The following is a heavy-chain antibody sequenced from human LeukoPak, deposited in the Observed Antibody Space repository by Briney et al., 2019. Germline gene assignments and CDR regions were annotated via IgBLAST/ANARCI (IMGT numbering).Heavy chain of an antibody. D-gene: IGHD2-2*01. Sequence: SETLSLTCTVSGGSISSYYWSWIRQPPGKGLEWIGYIYYSGSTNYNPSLKSRVNISVDTSKNQFSLKLSSVTAADTAVYYCARWVFCSSTSCTDAFDIWGQGTMVTVSS. V-gene: IGHV4-59*13. CDR3: ARWVFCSSTSCTDAFDI. CDR2: IYYSGST. CDR1: GGSISSYY. J-gene: IGHJ3*02.